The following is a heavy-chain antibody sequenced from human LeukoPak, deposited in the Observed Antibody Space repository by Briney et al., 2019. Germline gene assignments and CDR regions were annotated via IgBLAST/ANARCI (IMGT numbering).Heavy chain of an antibody. V-gene: IGHV4-39*01. J-gene: IGHJ4*02. D-gene: IGHD5-18*01. CDR2: IDYSETI. CDR3: ARHVTYSYGLGYYFDY. Sequence: TSSETLSLTCTVSGGSISSSSYYWGWIRQPPGKGLEWIGSIDYSETIYYNPSLESRVTISVDTSNNQFSLKLSSVTAADTAVYYCARHVTYSYGLGYYFDYWGQGTLVIVSS. CDR1: GGSISSSSYY.